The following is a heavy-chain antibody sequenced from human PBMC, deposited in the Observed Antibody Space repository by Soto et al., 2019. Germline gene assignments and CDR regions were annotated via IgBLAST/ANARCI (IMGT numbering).Heavy chain of an antibody. CDR3: ARLGIAPAATFDS. J-gene: IGHJ4*02. V-gene: IGHV4-39*01. CDR1: GGSISSSSYY. D-gene: IGHD6-13*01. Sequence: SETLSLTCTVSGGSISSSSYYWGWIRQPPGKGLEWIGSIYYSGSTYYNPSLKSRVTISVDTSKNQFSLKLSSVTAADTAVYYCARLGIAPAATFDSWGQETLVTVSS. CDR2: IYYSGST.